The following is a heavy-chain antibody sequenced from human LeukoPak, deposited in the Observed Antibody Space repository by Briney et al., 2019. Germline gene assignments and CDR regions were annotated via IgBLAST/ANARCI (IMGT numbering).Heavy chain of an antibody. J-gene: IGHJ4*02. Sequence: ASVKVSCKASGYTFTSYGISWVRQAPGQGLEWMGWISAYNGNTNYAQKLQGRITMTTDTSTNTANMELRSLRSDDTAVYYCSRSGPGSCSGGSCYSNYWGQGTLVTVSS. CDR3: SRSGPGSCSGGSCYSNY. CDR1: GYTFTSYG. V-gene: IGHV1-18*01. D-gene: IGHD2-15*01. CDR2: ISAYNGNT.